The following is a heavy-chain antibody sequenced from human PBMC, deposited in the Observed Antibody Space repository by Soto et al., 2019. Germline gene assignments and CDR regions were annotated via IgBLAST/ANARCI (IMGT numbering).Heavy chain of an antibody. Sequence: PGGSLRLCCAASGVPFSNYGMSWVRQAPGKGLEWVSAITVSGDTTYYADSVKGRFTMSRDNSKNTLFLQMNSLRAEDTAVYYCGYCTSAVCPERYSYYLDVWGTGTTVTVSS. CDR3: GYCTSAVCPERYSYYLDV. CDR1: GVPFSNYG. J-gene: IGHJ6*03. CDR2: ITVSGDTT. V-gene: IGHV3-23*01. D-gene: IGHD2-8*01.